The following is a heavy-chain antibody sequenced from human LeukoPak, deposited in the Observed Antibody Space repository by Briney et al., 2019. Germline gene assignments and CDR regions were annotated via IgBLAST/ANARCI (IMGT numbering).Heavy chain of an antibody. CDR1: GFTFNTYG. D-gene: IGHD3-10*01. CDR2: SSYDGTDE. Sequence: GGSLRLSCTASGFTFNTYGMHWVRQAPGKGLEWVAVSSYDGTDEYYADSVKGRLIISRDNSKKTLYLQMNSLRAEDTAVYYCARDPSGVGSGPFDSWGPGTLVTVSS. V-gene: IGHV3-30*03. CDR3: ARDPSGVGSGPFDS. J-gene: IGHJ4*02.